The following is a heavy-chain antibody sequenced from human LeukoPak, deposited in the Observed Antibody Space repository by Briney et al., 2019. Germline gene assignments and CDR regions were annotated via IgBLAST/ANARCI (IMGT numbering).Heavy chain of an antibody. CDR1: GYTFTSYD. CDR3: ARGYLERVDGSGSYYNRPGLTYYYYYYGMDV. D-gene: IGHD3-10*01. J-gene: IGHJ6*02. Sequence: ASVKVSCKASGYTFTSYDINWVRQATGQGLEWMGWMNPNSGNTGYAQKFQGRVTMTRNTSISTAYMELSSLRSEDTAVYYCARGYLERVDGSGSYYNRPGLTYYYYYYGMDVWGQGTTVTVSS. V-gene: IGHV1-8*01. CDR2: MNPNSGNT.